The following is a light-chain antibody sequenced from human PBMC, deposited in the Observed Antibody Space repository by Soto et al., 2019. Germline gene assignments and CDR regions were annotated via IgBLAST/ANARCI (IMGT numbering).Light chain of an antibody. Sequence: EILLTQSPDTLSLSPGQRASLSCRASQSVSNNYLAWYQQKPGQAPRLLIYGASSRATGIPDRFSGSGSGTDFTLTISRLEPEDFAVYYCQQYGSSPLTFGGGTKVDIK. CDR1: QSVSNNY. J-gene: IGKJ4*01. CDR3: QQYGSSPLT. V-gene: IGKV3-20*01. CDR2: GAS.